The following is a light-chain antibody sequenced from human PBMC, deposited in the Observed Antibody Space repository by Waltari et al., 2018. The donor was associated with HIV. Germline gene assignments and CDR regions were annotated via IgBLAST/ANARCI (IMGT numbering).Light chain of an antibody. Sequence: QSALTQPPSASGSLGQSVTISCTGTSSDVGGYNYVSWYQQHPGKTPKLMIYEVSKRPSGAPDRFSGSQSGHTASLTVSGLQAEDEADYYCTSYAGSNNVVFGGGTKLTVL. V-gene: IGLV2-8*01. J-gene: IGLJ2*01. CDR3: TSYAGSNNVV. CDR2: EVS. CDR1: SSDVGGYNY.